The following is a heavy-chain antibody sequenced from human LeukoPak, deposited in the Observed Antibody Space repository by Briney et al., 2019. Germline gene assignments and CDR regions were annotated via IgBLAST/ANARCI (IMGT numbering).Heavy chain of an antibody. V-gene: IGHV3-48*01. CDR3: ARDPREVEWELPDY. D-gene: IGHD1-26*01. CDR2: ISSSSSTI. J-gene: IGHJ4*02. Sequence: GGSLRLSCAASGFTFSSYSMNWVRQAPGKGLEWVSYISSSSSTIYYADSVKGRFTISRDYAKNSLYLQMNSLRAEDTAVYYCARDPREVEWELPDYWGQGTLVTVSS. CDR1: GFTFSSYS.